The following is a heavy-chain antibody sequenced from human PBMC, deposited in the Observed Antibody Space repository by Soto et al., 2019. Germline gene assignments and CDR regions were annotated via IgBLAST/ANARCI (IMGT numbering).Heavy chain of an antibody. Sequence: EVQLVESGGGLVKPGGSLRLSCAASGSTFSSYSMNWVRQAPGKGLEWVSSISSSSSYIYYADSVKGRFTISRDNAKKSLYLQMNSRRAEDEAGYYCARMGSQRSYYYGMDVWGQGTTVTVSS. D-gene: IGHD6-25*01. CDR1: GSTFSSYS. V-gene: IGHV3-21*01. CDR2: ISSSSSYI. CDR3: ARMGSQRSYYYGMDV. J-gene: IGHJ6*02.